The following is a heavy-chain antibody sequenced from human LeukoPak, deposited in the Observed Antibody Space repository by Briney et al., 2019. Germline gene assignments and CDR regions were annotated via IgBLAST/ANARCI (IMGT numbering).Heavy chain of an antibody. CDR2: IVVGSGNT. J-gene: IGHJ4*02. D-gene: IGHD6-19*01. Sequence: TSVKVSCKASGFTFTSFAVQWVRQARGQRLEWIGWIVVGSGNTNSAQKFQERVTITRDMSTSTAYMELSSLRSEDTAVYYCASIAVAGTQNLSFGYWGQGTLVTVSS. V-gene: IGHV1-58*01. CDR3: ASIAVAGTQNLSFGY. CDR1: GFTFTSFA.